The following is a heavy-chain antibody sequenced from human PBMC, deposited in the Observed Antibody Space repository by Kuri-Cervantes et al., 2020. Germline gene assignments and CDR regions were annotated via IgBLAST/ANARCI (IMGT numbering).Heavy chain of an antibody. Sequence: GGSLRLSCAASGFTVSNNYTTWVRQAPGKGLEWVSVIYSGGSTYYADSVRGRFTISRDNSKNTLFLQMNSLRAEDTAVYYCASSSYDVAAAGLGAFDIWGQGTMVTVSS. CDR3: ASSSYDVAAAGLGAFDI. D-gene: IGHD6-13*01. J-gene: IGHJ3*02. CDR1: GFTVSNNY. V-gene: IGHV3-53*01. CDR2: IYSGGST.